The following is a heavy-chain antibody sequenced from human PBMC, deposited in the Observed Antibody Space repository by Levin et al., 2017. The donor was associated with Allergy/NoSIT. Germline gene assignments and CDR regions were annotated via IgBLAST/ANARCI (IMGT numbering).Heavy chain of an antibody. CDR2: INHSGST. Sequence: KPSETLSLTCAVYGGSFSGYYWSWIRQPPGKGLEWIGEINHSGSTNYNPSLKSRVTISVDTSKNQFSLKLSSVTAADTVVYYCARGHKRRAANVRHDDYMDGWGKGTTVTVSS. V-gene: IGHV4-34*01. D-gene: IGHD2-15*01. J-gene: IGHJ6*03. CDR3: ARGHKRRAANVRHDDYMDG. CDR1: GGSFSGYY.